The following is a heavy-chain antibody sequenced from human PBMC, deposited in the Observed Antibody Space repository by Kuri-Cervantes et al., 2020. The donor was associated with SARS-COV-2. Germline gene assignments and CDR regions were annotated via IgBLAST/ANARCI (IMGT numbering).Heavy chain of an antibody. V-gene: IGHV1-2*02. J-gene: IGHJ6*02. CDR3: ARSGSAPYYYYGMDV. Sequence: ASVKVSCKASGYTFTGYYMHWVRQAPGQGLEWMGWINPNSGGTNYAQKFQGRVTMTADTSTSIAYMDLRSLRSDDTAVYYCARSGSAPYYYYGMDVWGQGTTVTVSS. CDR1: GYTFTGYY. D-gene: IGHD3-10*01. CDR2: INPNSGGT.